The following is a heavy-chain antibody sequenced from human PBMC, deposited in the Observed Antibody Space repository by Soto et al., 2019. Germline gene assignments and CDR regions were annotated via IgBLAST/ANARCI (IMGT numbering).Heavy chain of an antibody. CDR1: GFTFSRYS. J-gene: IGHJ4*02. CDR3: ARESEDLTSNFDY. V-gene: IGHV3-21*01. CDR2: ISSTTNYI. Sequence: SLRLSCAASGFTFSRYSMNWVLESPGKVLECVSSISSTTNYIYYADSMKGRFTVSRDNAKNSVYLDMNSLSAEDTAVYYCARESEDLTSNFDYWGQGTLVTVSS.